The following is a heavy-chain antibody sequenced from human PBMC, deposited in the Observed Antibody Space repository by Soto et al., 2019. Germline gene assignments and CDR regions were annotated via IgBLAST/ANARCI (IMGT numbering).Heavy chain of an antibody. V-gene: IGHV1-69*06. CDR2: IIPNYEAA. J-gene: IGHJ3*02. CDR3: ARYWNAGTLPGAFDI. Sequence: QVQLVQSGAEVRKPGSSVKVSCEASGGSFNNYVISWLRQAPGQGLEWMGGIIPNYEAANYAQKFRGRLTITADKATNTAYMELNSLRPEDTATYYCARYWNAGTLPGAFDIWGQGTTVIVS. D-gene: IGHD1-1*01. CDR1: GGSFNNYV.